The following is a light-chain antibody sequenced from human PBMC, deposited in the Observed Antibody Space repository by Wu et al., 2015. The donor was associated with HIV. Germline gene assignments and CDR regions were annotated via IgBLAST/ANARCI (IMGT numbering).Light chain of an antibody. CDR1: QSVSNN. V-gene: IGKV3-20*01. J-gene: IGKJ4*02. Sequence: EIVMTLSPATLSVSPGESVTLSCRASQSVSNNLAWYQHIPGQPPRVLIYDASTRATGIPDRFSGSGSGTDFTLTISRLEPEDFAVYYCQQYGSSPRFGGGTKVEIK. CDR2: DAS. CDR3: QQYGSSPR.